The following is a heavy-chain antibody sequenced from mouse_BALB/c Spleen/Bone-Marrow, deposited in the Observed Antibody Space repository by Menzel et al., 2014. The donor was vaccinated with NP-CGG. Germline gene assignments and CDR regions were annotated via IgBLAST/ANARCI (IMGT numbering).Heavy chain of an antibody. V-gene: IGHV1-69*02. J-gene: IGHJ3*01. CDR2: IDPSDSET. D-gene: IGHD2-1*01. CDR1: GYTFTSYW. CDR3: ARSGVNYVSLAY. Sequence: QVQLQQSGAELVKPGAPVKLSCKASGYTFTSYWMSWVKQRPGRGLEWIGRIDPSDSETHYNQKFKDKATLTVDKSSSTAYIQLSSLTSADSAVYYCARSGVNYVSLAYWGQGTLVTVSA.